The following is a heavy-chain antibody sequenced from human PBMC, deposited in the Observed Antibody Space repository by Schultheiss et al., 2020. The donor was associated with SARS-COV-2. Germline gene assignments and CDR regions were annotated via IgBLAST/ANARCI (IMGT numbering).Heavy chain of an antibody. D-gene: IGHD3-22*01. J-gene: IGHJ4*02. CDR3: ARDPEYYDSSGPYYFDY. CDR1: GFTFSSYS. Sequence: GGSLRLSCAASGFTFSSYSMNWVRQAPGKGLEWVSSISTSSSYIYYADSVKGRFTISRDNSKNTLYLQMNSLRAEDTAMYYCARDPEYYDSSGPYYFDYWGQGTLVTVSS. V-gene: IGHV3-21*01. CDR2: ISTSSSYI.